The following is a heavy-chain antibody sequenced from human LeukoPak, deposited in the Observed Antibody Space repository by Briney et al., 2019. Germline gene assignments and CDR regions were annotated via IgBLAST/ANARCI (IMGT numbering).Heavy chain of an antibody. V-gene: IGHV3/OR16-9*01. J-gene: IGHJ4*02. D-gene: IGHD3-10*01. CDR3: VRHSGRAGGQ. CDR1: GFNFGGHY. CDR2: ISGNGGDI. Sequence: PGGSLRLSCAASGFNFGGHYMSWVRQAPGKGPERISYISGNGGDIAYADSVKGRFTISRDNAKNSLHLQMNSLRVEDTAVYHCVRHSGRAGGQWGQGTLIAVSS.